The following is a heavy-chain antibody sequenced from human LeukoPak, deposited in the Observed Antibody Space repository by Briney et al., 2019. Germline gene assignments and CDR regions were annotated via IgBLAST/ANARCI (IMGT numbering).Heavy chain of an antibody. J-gene: IGHJ4*02. CDR3: ARGRFTYYYDSSGYYYSGTKYFDY. D-gene: IGHD3-22*01. V-gene: IGHV4-34*01. CDR2: INHSGST. CDR1: GGSFSGYY. Sequence: SETLSLTCAVYGGSFSGYYWSWIRQPPGKGLEWIGEINHSGSTNYSPSLKSRVTISVDTSKNQFSLKLSSVTAADTAVYYYARGRFTYYYDSSGYYYSGTKYFDYWGQGTLVTVSS.